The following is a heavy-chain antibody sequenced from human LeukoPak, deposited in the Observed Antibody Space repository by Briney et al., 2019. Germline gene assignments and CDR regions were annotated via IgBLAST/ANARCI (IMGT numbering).Heavy chain of an antibody. CDR2: IYSGGNT. J-gene: IGHJ5*02. V-gene: IGHV3-53*01. CDR1: GFTVSSNY. CDR3: AKHGGSYPYNWVDP. D-gene: IGHD1-26*01. Sequence: PGGSLRLSCAASGFTVSSNYMSWVRQAPGKGLEWVSIIYSGGNTYYADSVKGRFTISRDNSKNTLYLQMNSLRAEDTAVYYCAKHGGSYPYNWVDPWGQGTLVTVSS.